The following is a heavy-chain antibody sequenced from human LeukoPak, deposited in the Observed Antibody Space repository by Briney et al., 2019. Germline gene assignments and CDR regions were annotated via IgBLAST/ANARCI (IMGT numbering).Heavy chain of an antibody. Sequence: GESLKISCKGSGYRFTSYWIGWVRQMPGKGLEWMGIIYPGDSDIRYSPSFQGQVSISADKSITTGFLQWRSLKASDTAMYYCARQRSTAYYDSSGLPYDAFDIWGQGTMVTVSS. D-gene: IGHD3-22*01. J-gene: IGHJ3*02. CDR1: GYRFTSYW. CDR3: ARQRSTAYYDSSGLPYDAFDI. V-gene: IGHV5-51*01. CDR2: IYPGDSDI.